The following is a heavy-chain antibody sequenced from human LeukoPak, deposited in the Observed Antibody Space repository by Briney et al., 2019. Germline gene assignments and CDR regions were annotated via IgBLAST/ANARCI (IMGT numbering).Heavy chain of an antibody. CDR2: IYTSGST. Sequence: PSETLSLTCTVSGGSISSYYWSWIRQPAGKGLEWIGRIYTSGSTNYNPSLKRRVTISIDTSKNQFSLKLSSVTAADTAVYYCARLGSYYGFADYWGQGTLVTVSS. CDR1: GGSISSYY. J-gene: IGHJ4*02. D-gene: IGHD3-10*01. V-gene: IGHV4-4*07. CDR3: ARLGSYYGFADY.